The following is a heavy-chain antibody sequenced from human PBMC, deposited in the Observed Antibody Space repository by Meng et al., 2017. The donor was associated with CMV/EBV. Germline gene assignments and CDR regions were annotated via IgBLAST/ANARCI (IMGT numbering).Heavy chain of an antibody. CDR2: IYYSGST. D-gene: IGHD3-3*01. CDR3: ARDNRRGGVDY. J-gene: IGHJ4*02. CDR1: GGSMSSGYYY. Sequence: QGQLQGVGPGLVKPSKTLSLICTCSGGSMSSGYYYWSWLRQPPGKGLEWIGYIYYSGSTYYNPSLKSRVTISVDTSKNQFSLKLSSVTAADTAVYYCARDNRRGGVDYWGQGTLVTVSS. V-gene: IGHV4-30-4*08.